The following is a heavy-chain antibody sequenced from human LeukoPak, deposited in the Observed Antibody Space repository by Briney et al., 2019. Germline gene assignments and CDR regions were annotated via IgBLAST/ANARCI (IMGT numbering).Heavy chain of an antibody. J-gene: IGHJ6*02. CDR1: GGTFSSYA. CDR2: IIPIFGTA. V-gene: IGHV1-69*13. D-gene: IGHD3-3*01. CDR3: ATSPHFGVVVPTGRRYYYGMDV. Sequence: GASVKVSCKASGGTFSSYAISWVRQAPGQGLEWMGGIIPIFGTANYAQKFQGRVTITADESTSTAYMELSSLRSEDTAVYYCATSPHFGVVVPTGRRYYYGMDVWGQGTTVTVSS.